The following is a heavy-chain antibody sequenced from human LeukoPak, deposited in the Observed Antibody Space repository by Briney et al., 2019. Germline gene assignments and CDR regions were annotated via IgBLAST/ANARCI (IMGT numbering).Heavy chain of an antibody. J-gene: IGHJ5*02. CDR3: ARDGALPPYSSGGIWFDP. CDR2: INPNSGGT. Sequence: GASVKVSCKASGYTFTGYYMHWVRQAPGQGLEWMGWINPNSGGTNYAQKFQGRVTMTRDTSISTAYMELSRLRSDDTAVYYCARDGALPPYSSGGIWFDPWGQGTLVTVSS. CDR1: GYTFTGYY. D-gene: IGHD6-19*01. V-gene: IGHV1-2*02.